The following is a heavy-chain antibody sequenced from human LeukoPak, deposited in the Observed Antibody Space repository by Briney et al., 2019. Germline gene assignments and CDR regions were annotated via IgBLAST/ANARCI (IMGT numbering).Heavy chain of an antibody. V-gene: IGHV3-23*01. Sequence: GGSLRLSCEASGLSFGDYTMHWVRQAPGKGLEWVSAISGSGGSTYYADSVKGRFTISRDNSKNTLYLQMNSLRAEDTAVYYCARRAGAYSHPYDYWGQGTLVTVSS. CDR3: ARRAGAYSHPYDY. J-gene: IGHJ4*02. CDR2: ISGSGGST. D-gene: IGHD4/OR15-4a*01. CDR1: GLSFGDYT.